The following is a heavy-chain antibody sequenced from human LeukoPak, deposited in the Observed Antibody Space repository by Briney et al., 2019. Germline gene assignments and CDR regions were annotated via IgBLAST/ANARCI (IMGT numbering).Heavy chain of an antibody. D-gene: IGHD3-16*01. V-gene: IGHV3-15*01. Sequence: PGGSLRLSCAASGFTFSNAWMSWVRQAPGKGLEWVGRIKSKTDGGTTDYAAPVKGRFTISRDDSKNTLYLQMNSLKTEDTAVYYCTTVSRVYMITSGGVPDYWGQGTLVTVSS. CDR2: IKSKTDGGTT. CDR1: GFTFSNAW. J-gene: IGHJ4*02. CDR3: TTVSRVYMITSGGVPDY.